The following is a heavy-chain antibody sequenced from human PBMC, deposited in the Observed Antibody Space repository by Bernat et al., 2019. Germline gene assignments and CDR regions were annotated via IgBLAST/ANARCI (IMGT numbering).Heavy chain of an antibody. V-gene: IGHV3-21*04. Sequence: EVQLVESGGGLVQPGGSLTLSCAASGFTFTTYSMNWVRQAPGKGLEWVSFISSSTTYIYYADSVKGRFTISRDNAKNSLYLQMNSLRAEDTAVYYCAVLGTTGSFDYWGQGTLVTVSS. J-gene: IGHJ4*02. CDR1: GFTFTTYS. CDR2: ISSSTTYI. CDR3: AVLGTTGSFDY. D-gene: IGHD4-17*01.